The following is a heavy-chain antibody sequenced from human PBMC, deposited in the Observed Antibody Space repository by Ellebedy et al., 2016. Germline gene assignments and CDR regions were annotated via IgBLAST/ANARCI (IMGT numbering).Heavy chain of an antibody. V-gene: IGHV3-48*04. CDR2: ISSSSSTI. CDR3: ASSYYYDSSGYPEDY. D-gene: IGHD3-22*01. J-gene: IGHJ4*02. CDR1: GFTFSSYS. Sequence: GGSLRLSXAASGFTFSSYSMNWVRQAPGKGLEWVSYISSSSSTIYYADSVKGRFTISRDNAKNSLYLQMNSLRAEDTAVYYCASSYYYDSSGYPEDYWGQGTLVTVSS.